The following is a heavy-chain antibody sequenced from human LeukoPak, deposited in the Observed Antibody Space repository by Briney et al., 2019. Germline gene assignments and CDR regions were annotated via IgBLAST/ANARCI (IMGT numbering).Heavy chain of an antibody. D-gene: IGHD2-2*01. CDR1: GYTFTSYG. Sequence: ASVKVSCKASGYTFTSYGISWVRQAPGQGLEWMGRISAYNGNTNYAQKLQGRVTMTTDTSTSTAYMELRSLRSDDTAVYYCAASIVVVPAAMFPESFDYWGQGTLVTVSS. CDR3: AASIVVVPAAMFPESFDY. J-gene: IGHJ4*02. V-gene: IGHV1-18*01. CDR2: ISAYNGNT.